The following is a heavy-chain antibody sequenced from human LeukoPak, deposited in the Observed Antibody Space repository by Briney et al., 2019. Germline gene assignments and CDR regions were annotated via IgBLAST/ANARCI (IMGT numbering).Heavy chain of an antibody. J-gene: IGHJ6*03. Sequence: ASVKVSCKASGYTFTSYAMNWVRQAPGQGLEWMGWINTSTGNPTYAQGFTGRFVFSLDTSVSTAYLQISSLKAEDTAVYYCARSYYYGSGAGYYYYYYMGVWGKGTTVTVSS. CDR2: INTSTGNP. CDR1: GYTFTSYA. D-gene: IGHD3-10*01. V-gene: IGHV7-4-1*02. CDR3: ARSYYYGSGAGYYYYYYMGV.